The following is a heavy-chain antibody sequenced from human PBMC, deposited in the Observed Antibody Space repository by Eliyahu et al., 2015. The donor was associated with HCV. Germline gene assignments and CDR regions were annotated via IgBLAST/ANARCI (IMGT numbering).Heavy chain of an antibody. CDR2: IYYSGGT. J-gene: IGHJ4*02. V-gene: IGHV4-39*01. Sequence: QLQLQESGPGLVKPSDTLXLTCXXSGGSISRXNYYWGWIRQPPGKGLEWIGSIYYSGGTYYNPSLKSRVTISVDTSKNQFSLKVISVTASDTAVYYCARVVAVYCDYWGQGALVTVSS. CDR3: ARVVAVYCDY. CDR1: GGSISRXNYY. D-gene: IGHD5-12*01.